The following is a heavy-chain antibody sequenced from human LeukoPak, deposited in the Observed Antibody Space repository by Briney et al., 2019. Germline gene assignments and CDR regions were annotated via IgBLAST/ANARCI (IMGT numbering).Heavy chain of an antibody. V-gene: IGHV4-39*01. CDR3: ARGRIVVANTGAFDI. CDR1: GGSIRSNVYY. D-gene: IGHD3-22*01. Sequence: PSETLSLTCTVSGGSIRSNVYYWGWFRQPPGKGPEWIGSSHYSGTSYYNPSLKSRVTIFVDTSRNQFSLRLSSVTAADTAVYYCARGRIVVANTGAFDIWGQGTMVPVSS. CDR2: SHYSGTS. J-gene: IGHJ3*02.